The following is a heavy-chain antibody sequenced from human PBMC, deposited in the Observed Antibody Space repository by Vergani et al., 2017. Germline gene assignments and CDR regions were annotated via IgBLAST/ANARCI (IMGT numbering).Heavy chain of an antibody. V-gene: IGHV1-69*04. J-gene: IGHJ6*02. Sequence: QVQLVQSGAEVKKPGSSVKVSCKASGGTFSSYAISWVRQAPGQGLEWMGRIIPILGIANYAQKFQGRVTITADKSTSTAYMELSSLRSEDTAVYYCARAIGMGGGDYGMDVWGQGTTATVSS. CDR3: ARAIGMGGGDYGMDV. D-gene: IGHD3-16*01. CDR1: GGTFSSYA. CDR2: IIPILGIA.